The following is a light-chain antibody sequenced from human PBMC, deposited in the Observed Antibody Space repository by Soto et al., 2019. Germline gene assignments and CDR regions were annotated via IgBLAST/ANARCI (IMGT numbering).Light chain of an antibody. J-gene: IGKJ2*01. CDR1: QSLLYSNGYNY. CDR3: MEALPVPHA. CDR2: LGS. Sequence: DIVMTQSPLSLPVTPGEPASISCRSSQSLLYSNGYNYLDWYLQKPGQSPQLLIYLGSNRASGVPDRFSGSGSGTDFTLKISRVEAEDVGVYYCMEALPVPHAFGQGTKLAIK. V-gene: IGKV2-28*01.